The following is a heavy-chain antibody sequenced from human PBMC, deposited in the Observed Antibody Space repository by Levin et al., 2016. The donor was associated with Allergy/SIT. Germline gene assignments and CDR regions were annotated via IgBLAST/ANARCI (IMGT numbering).Heavy chain of an antibody. V-gene: IGHV3-21*01. CDR1: GFTFSSYS. CDR3: ARTSSSWQEPDGGRIDY. Sequence: GESLKISCAASGFTFSSYSMNWVRQAPGKGLEWVSSISSSSSYIYYADSVKGRFTISRDNAKNSLYLQMNSLRAEDTAVYYCARTSSSWQEPDGGRIDYWGQGTLVTVSS. J-gene: IGHJ4*02. D-gene: IGHD6-13*01. CDR2: ISSSSSYI.